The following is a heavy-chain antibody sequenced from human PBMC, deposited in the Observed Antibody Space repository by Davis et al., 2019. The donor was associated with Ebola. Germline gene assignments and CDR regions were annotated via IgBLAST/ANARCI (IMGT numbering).Heavy chain of an antibody. CDR2: IYDSGRT. CDR3: VRFGYGAY. V-gene: IGHV4-59*11. D-gene: IGHD3-22*01. Sequence: PSETLSLTCTFSDGSISSPYWNWVRQPPGKGLEWIGIIYDSGRTNYNPSLKSRVTISADTSKNQFSLKLTSVTAADTAVYYCVRFGYGAYWGQGTLVTVSS. CDR1: DGSISSPY. J-gene: IGHJ4*02.